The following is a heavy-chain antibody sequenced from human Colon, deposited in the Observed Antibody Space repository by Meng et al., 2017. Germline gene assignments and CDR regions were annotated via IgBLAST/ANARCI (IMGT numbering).Heavy chain of an antibody. J-gene: IGHJ4*02. CDR2: IYYTGST. V-gene: IGHV4-61*01. Sequence: EQLQEWGPGLVRPSETLSLTCTVSGGSVSSGSYYWSWIRQPPGKGLEWIGYIYYTGSTNYNPSLKSRVTISVDTSKNQFSLKLSSVTAADTAVYYCARGPLDYWGQGTLVTVSS. CDR3: ARGPLDY. CDR1: GGSVSSGSYY.